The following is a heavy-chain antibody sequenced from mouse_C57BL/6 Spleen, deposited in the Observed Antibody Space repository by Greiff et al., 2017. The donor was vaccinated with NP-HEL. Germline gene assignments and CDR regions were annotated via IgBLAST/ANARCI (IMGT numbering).Heavy chain of an antibody. J-gene: IGHJ1*03. CDR3: ARSPCDEGYYWYFDV. Sequence: QVQLQQPGAELVKPGASVKLSCKASGYTFTSYWMHWVKQRPGQGLEWIGMIHPNSGSTNYNEKFKSKATLTVDKSSSTAYMQLSSLTSEDSAVYYCARSPCDEGYYWYFDVWGTGTTGTVSS. CDR1: GYTFTSYW. D-gene: IGHD2-13*01. V-gene: IGHV1-64*01. CDR2: IHPNSGST.